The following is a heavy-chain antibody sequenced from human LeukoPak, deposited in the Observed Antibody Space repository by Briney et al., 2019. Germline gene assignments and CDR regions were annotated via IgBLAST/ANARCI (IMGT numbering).Heavy chain of an antibody. D-gene: IGHD1-26*01. CDR2: ISHSSSGA. Sequence: GGSLRLSCAGSGFTFSSYAMSWVRQAPGKGLEWVSAISHSSSGAYYVDSVKGRFTISRDNSKNTLYLQMNSLRVEDTAIYYCAKRELGLGGSYYSDAFDIWGQGTMVTVSS. J-gene: IGHJ3*02. CDR3: AKRELGLGGSYYSDAFDI. V-gene: IGHV3-23*01. CDR1: GFTFSSYA.